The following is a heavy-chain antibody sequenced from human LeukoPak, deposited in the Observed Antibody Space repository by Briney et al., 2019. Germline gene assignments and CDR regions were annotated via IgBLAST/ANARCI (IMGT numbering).Heavy chain of an antibody. CDR3: ARERPPTYGDNVGPNDY. CDR2: ISYNGKNK. J-gene: IGHJ4*02. Sequence: QSGGSLRLSCAVSGFSFTYYAMHWVRQAPGKGLQWVAVISYNGKNKYYADSVRGRFTISRDNSKNTLYLELSSLRAEDTAVYYCARERPPTYGDNVGPNDYWGQGTLVTVSS. CDR1: GFSFTYYA. D-gene: IGHD4-17*01. V-gene: IGHV3-30*04.